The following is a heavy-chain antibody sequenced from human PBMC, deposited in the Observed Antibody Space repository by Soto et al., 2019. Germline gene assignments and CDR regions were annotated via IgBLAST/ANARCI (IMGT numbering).Heavy chain of an antibody. J-gene: IGHJ3*02. CDR2: ISGSGGST. Sequence: GGSLRLSCAASGFTFSSYAMSWVRQAPGKGLEWVSAISGSGGSTYYADSVKGRFTISRANSKITLYLQMNSLRAEDTAVYYCAKDSWGSGAFDIWGQGTMVTVSS. CDR1: GFTFSSYA. V-gene: IGHV3-23*01. D-gene: IGHD7-27*01. CDR3: AKDSWGSGAFDI.